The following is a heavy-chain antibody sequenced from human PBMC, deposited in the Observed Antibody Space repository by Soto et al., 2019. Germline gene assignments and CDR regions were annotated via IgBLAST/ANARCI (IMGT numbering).Heavy chain of an antibody. CDR3: ARWVVVVVPRGFDP. V-gene: IGHV1-3*01. CDR1: GYTFTSYA. D-gene: IGHD2-15*01. J-gene: IGHJ5*02. Sequence: QVQLVQSGAEVKKPGASVKVSCKASGYTFTSYAMHWVRQAPGQRLEWMGWINAGNGNTKYSQKFQGRVTITRDTSASTAYMELSSLRSEDTAVYYCARWVVVVVPRGFDPWGQGTLVTVSS. CDR2: INAGNGNT.